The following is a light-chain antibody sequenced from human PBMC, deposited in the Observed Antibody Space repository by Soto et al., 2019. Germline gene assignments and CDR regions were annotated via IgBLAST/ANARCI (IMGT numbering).Light chain of an antibody. CDR2: STN. V-gene: IGLV8-61*01. Sequence: QTVVTQEPSFSVSPGRTVTLTCGLSSGSVSTSYYPSWYQQTPGQAPRTLIYSTNTRSSWVPDRFSGSILGNKAALTITGAQADDESDYYCVLYMGSGIWMFGGGTKLTVL. CDR3: VLYMGSGIWM. CDR1: SGSVSTSYY. J-gene: IGLJ3*02.